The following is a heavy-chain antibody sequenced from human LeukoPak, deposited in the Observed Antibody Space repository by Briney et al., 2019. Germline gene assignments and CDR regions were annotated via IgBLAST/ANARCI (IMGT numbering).Heavy chain of an antibody. J-gene: IGHJ5*02. CDR2: IRYDGSNK. CDR1: GFTFSSYG. Sequence: GGSLRLSCAASGFTFSSYGMHWVRQAPGKGLEWVAFIRYDGSNKYYADSVKGRFTISRDNSKNTLYLQMNSLRAEDTAVYYCAKDVDSSGGSCYSTWGQGTLVTVSS. CDR3: AKDVDSSGGSCYST. D-gene: IGHD2-15*01. V-gene: IGHV3-30*02.